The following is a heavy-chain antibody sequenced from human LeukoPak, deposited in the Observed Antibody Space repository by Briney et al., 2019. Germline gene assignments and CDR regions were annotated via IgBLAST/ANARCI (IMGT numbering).Heavy chain of an antibody. CDR3: ARPYYYDSRIDP. V-gene: IGHV4-30-4*01. Sequence: SQTLSLTCTVSGVSISSGDYYWSWIRQPPGKGLEWIGYMHSSGSTYYNPSLKSRATISVDTSKNQFSLKLSSVTAADTAVYYCARPYYYDSRIDPWGQGTLVTVSS. D-gene: IGHD3-22*01. CDR1: GVSISSGDYY. J-gene: IGHJ5*02. CDR2: MHSSGST.